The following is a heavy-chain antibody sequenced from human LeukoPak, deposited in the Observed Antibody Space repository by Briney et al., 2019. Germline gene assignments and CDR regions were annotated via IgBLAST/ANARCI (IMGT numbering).Heavy chain of an antibody. Sequence: PGGSLRLSCVASGFTFSRHDMNWVRQAPGKGLEWVSAISGSGGSTYYADSVKGRFTISRDNSKNTLYLQMNSLRAEDTAVYYCAKDQNYGDYVSFDYWGQGTLVTVSS. J-gene: IGHJ4*02. CDR2: ISGSGGST. D-gene: IGHD4-17*01. CDR3: AKDQNYGDYVSFDY. CDR1: GFTFSRHD. V-gene: IGHV3-23*01.